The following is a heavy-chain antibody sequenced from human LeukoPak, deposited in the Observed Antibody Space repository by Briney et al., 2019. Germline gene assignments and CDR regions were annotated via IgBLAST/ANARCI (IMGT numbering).Heavy chain of an antibody. CDR2: LSGSGEST. J-gene: IGHJ4*02. CDR1: GFTFSSYA. CDR3: AKWGSGSYYKGSFDY. D-gene: IGHD3-10*01. Sequence: PGGSLRLSCAASGFTFSSYAMSWVRQAPGKGLEWVSTLSGSGESTYYADSVKGRFTISRDNSKNTLYLQMNSLRAEDTAVYYCAKWGSGSYYKGSFDYWGQGTLVTVSS. V-gene: IGHV3-23*01.